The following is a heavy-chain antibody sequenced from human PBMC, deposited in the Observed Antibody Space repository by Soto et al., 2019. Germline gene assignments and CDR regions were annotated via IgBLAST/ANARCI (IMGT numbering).Heavy chain of an antibody. CDR3: ARMNVDSYQFYYAMDV. CDR2: IFSDNER. D-gene: IGHD4-17*01. V-gene: IGHV2-26*01. CDR1: GFSLTTGKMG. J-gene: IGHJ6*02. Sequence: SGPTLVNPTETLTLTCTVSGFSLTTGKMGVSWIRQPPGKALEWLAHIFSDNERSYSTSLQGRLTISKDTSGSQVVLSMTNVDPVDTATYYCARMNVDSYQFYYAMDVWRQGTTVTVPS.